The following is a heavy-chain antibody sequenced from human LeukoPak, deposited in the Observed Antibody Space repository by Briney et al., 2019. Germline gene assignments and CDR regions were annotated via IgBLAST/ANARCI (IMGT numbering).Heavy chain of an antibody. D-gene: IGHD6-19*01. J-gene: IGHJ4*02. CDR1: GGSISSYY. Sequence: SETLSLTCTVSGGSISSYYWSWIRQPPGKGLEWIGYIYYSGSTNYNPSLKSRVTISVDTSKNQFSLKLSSVTAADTAVYYCARDIAVAGGDYFDYWGQGTLDTVSS. CDR3: ARDIAVAGGDYFDY. V-gene: IGHV4-59*01. CDR2: IYYSGST.